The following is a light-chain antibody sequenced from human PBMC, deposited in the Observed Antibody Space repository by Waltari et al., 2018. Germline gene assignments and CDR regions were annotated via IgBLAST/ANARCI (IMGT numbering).Light chain of an antibody. J-gene: IGLJ2*01. Sequence: QSLLTQPPSISGAPGPRVTISCSGGSSNIGRNSVNWYEQVPGTAPKLLMYRSDQRPSGVSDRFSGSKSGTSASLAIIGLLSADEADYICATWDDSLNAWIFGGGTRVTVL. CDR2: RSD. V-gene: IGLV1-44*01. CDR3: ATWDDSLNAWI. CDR1: SSNIGRNS.